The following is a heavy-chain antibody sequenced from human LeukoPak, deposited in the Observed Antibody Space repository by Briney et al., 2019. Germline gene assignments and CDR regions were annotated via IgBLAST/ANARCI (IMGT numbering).Heavy chain of an antibody. CDR3: ATGTSWNDVDYFDY. CDR2: ISSSSSYM. J-gene: IGHJ4*02. Sequence: GGPLRLSCAASGFTFSSYSMNWVRQAPGKGLEWVSPISSSSSYMYYADSVKGRFTISRDNAKNSLYLQMNSLRAEDTAVYYCATGTSWNDVDYFDYWGQGTLVTVSS. CDR1: GFTFSSYS. D-gene: IGHD1-1*01. V-gene: IGHV3-21*01.